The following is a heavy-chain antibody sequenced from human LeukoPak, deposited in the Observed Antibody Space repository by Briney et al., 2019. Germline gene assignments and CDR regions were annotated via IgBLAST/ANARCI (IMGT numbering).Heavy chain of an antibody. CDR3: ARQNCTLTSCYDYYHYHMDV. V-gene: IGHV4-39*01. J-gene: IGHJ6*03. D-gene: IGHD2-2*01. Sequence: PSETLSLTCSVSGGSISSSDYYWGWIRQSPGKGLDWIGSMSYSGWSYSDPSLKSRATISVDTSKNQFSLKLTSVTAADTAVYYCARQNCTLTSCYDYYHYHMDVWGKGTAVTISS. CDR1: GGSISSSDYY. CDR2: MSYSGWS.